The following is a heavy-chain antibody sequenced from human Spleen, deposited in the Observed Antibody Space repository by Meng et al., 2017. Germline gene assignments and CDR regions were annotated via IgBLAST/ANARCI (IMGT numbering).Heavy chain of an antibody. V-gene: IGHV4-4*07. CDR3: AREDSGVSPSRHHYYGIDV. J-gene: IGHJ6*02. D-gene: IGHD7-27*01. CDR2: IYPTGST. CDR1: GDSISGYF. Sequence: SETLSLTCTVSGDSISGYFWTWIRQSAGKGLEWIGRIYPTGSTNYNPSLNSRVSMSVDTSKKQFSLKLISVTAADTAVYFCAREDSGVSPSRHHYYGIDVWGLGTTVTVSS.